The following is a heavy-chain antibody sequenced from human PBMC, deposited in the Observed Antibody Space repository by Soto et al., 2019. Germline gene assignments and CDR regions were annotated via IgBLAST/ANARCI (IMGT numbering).Heavy chain of an antibody. Sequence: GASVKHCCKVSGYTLTELSMHWVRQAPGKGLEWMGGFDPEDGETIYAQKFQGRVTMTEDTSTDTAYMELSSLRSEDTAVYYCATAGRRAAMLRSWYYFDYWGQGTLVTVSS. CDR2: FDPEDGET. V-gene: IGHV1-24*01. D-gene: IGHD5-18*01. J-gene: IGHJ4*02. CDR3: ATAGRRAAMLRSWYYFDY. CDR1: GYTLTELS.